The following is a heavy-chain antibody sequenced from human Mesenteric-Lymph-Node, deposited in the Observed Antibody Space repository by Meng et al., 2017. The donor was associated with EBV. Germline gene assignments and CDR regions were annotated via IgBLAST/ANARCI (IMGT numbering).Heavy chain of an antibody. D-gene: IGHD1-14*01. CDR2: IHAGNGDT. CDR1: GSTFTTYA. CDR3: AGGPAWRTSDFDY. V-gene: IGHV1-3*01. Sequence: QVQLVQSGAEVKKPGASMMVSCKASGSTFTTYALHWVRQAPGQRLEWMGWIHAGNGDTKYSQKFEGRVTITRDTSASTAYMELSILRSEDTAVYYCAGGPAWRTSDFDYWGQGTLVTVSS. J-gene: IGHJ4*02.